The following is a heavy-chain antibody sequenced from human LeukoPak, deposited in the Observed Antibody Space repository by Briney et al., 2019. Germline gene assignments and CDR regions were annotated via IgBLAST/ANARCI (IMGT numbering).Heavy chain of an antibody. V-gene: IGHV1-69*05. J-gene: IGHJ1*01. CDR1: GGTFSSYA. Sequence: GASVKVSCKASGGTFSSYAISWVRQAPGQGLEWMGGIIPIFGTANYAQKFQGRVTITTDESTSIAYMELSSLRSEDTAVYYCAREGYYYDSSGQYFQHWGQGTLVTVSS. CDR3: AREGYYYDSSGQYFQH. CDR2: IIPIFGTA. D-gene: IGHD3-22*01.